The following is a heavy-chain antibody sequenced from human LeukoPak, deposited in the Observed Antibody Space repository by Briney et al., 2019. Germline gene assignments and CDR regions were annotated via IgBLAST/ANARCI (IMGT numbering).Heavy chain of an antibody. CDR1: GLILRGHA. J-gene: IGHJ4*02. D-gene: IGHD6-19*01. CDR3: AKGYSSGWTPFDY. V-gene: IGHV3-23*01. Sequence: GGSLTLSCEASGLILRGHAMSWVRQAPGKGLEWVSGIGDSGEIERYADSVKGRFTISRDNFRNTVYLEMRSLRPEDTAVYYCAKGYSSGWTPFDYWGRGTQVTVSS. CDR2: IGDSGEIE.